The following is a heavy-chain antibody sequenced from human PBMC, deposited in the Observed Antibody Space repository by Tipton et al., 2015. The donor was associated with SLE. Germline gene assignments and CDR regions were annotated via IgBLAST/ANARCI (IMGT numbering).Heavy chain of an antibody. CDR2: INHSGST. V-gene: IGHV4-34*01. D-gene: IGHD4-23*01. CDR1: GGSFSGYY. Sequence: LRLSCAVYGGSFSGYYWSWIRQPPGKGLEWIGEINHSGSTNYNPSLKSRVTISVDTSKNQFSLKLSSVTAADTAVYYCAAHGGRHGIAFDIWGQGTMVTVSS. CDR3: AAHGGRHGIAFDI. J-gene: IGHJ3*02.